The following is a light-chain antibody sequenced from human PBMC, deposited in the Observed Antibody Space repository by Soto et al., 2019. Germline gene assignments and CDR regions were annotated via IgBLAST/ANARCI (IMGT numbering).Light chain of an antibody. J-gene: IGKJ2*01. CDR1: QSISSW. V-gene: IGKV1-5*03. CDR2: KTS. Sequence: QLTQSPSTLSASVGDRVTITCRASQSISSWLAWYQQKPGKAPKLLIYKTSTLESGVPSRFSGSGSGTEFTLTISNLQPDDFATYYCQQYNTYSFGQGTKVDIK. CDR3: QQYNTYS.